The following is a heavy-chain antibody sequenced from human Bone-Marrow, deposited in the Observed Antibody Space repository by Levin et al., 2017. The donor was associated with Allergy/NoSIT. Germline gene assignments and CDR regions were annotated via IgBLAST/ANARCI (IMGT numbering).Heavy chain of an antibody. CDR1: GYIFTNYD. Sequence: GESLKISCKASGYIFTNYDINWVRQAPGQGLEWMGWMNPNSGDTGYVQKFQGRVTMTRNTSIDTAYMELSSLRSDDTAVYYCARVEQYLGWFDPWGQGTLVTVSS. J-gene: IGHJ5*02. V-gene: IGHV1-8*01. D-gene: IGHD6-19*01. CDR3: ARVEQYLGWFDP. CDR2: MNPNSGDT.